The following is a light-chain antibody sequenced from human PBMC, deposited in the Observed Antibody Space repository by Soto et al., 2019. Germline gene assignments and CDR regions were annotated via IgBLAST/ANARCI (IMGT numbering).Light chain of an antibody. Sequence: EIVLTQYTGTLSLSPGERVSLSCRASQSVTSRNLAWYQQKPGQAPRLLIYAASSRATGIPDRFSGSGSGTDFTLTISRLEPEDFAVYYCQQYNTSPPPFGQGTNVDVK. CDR2: AAS. CDR3: QQYNTSPPP. CDR1: QSVTSRN. V-gene: IGKV3-20*01. J-gene: IGKJ1*01.